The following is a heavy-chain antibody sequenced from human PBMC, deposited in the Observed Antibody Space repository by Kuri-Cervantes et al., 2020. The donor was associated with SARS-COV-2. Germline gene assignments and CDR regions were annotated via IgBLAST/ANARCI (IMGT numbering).Heavy chain of an antibody. V-gene: IGHV3-48*01. CDR1: GFTFSSYS. CDR3: ARYEPDLLEWLDYYYGMDV. D-gene: IGHD3-3*01. CDR2: ISSSSSTI. J-gene: IGHJ6*02. Sequence: GESLEISCAASGFTFSSYSMNWVRQAPGKGLEWVSYISSSSSTIYYADSVKGRFTISRDNAKNSLYLQMNRLRAEDTAVYYCARYEPDLLEWLDYYYGMDVWGQGTTVTVSS.